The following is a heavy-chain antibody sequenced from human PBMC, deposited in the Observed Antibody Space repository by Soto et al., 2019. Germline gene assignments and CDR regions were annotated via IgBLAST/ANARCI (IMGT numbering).Heavy chain of an antibody. CDR3: ARDPDYGDTTGHFDY. CDR2: INAGNGNT. V-gene: IGHV1-3*01. CDR1: GYTFTSYA. J-gene: IGHJ4*02. Sequence: QVPLVQSGAEVKKPGASVKVSCKSSGYTFTSYAMHWVRQAPGQRLEWMGWINAGNGNTKYSQKFQGRVTITRDTSASTAYMELSSLRSEDTAVYYCARDPDYGDTTGHFDYWGQGTLVTVSS. D-gene: IGHD4-17*01.